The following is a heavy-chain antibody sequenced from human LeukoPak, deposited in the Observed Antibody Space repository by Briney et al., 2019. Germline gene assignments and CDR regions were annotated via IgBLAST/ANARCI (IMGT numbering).Heavy chain of an antibody. CDR3: ERNVEMATINGFYYFDY. J-gene: IGHJ4*02. Sequence: GGSLRLSCAASGFTFSSYGMHWVRQAPGQGLEWMGIINPSGGSTSYAQKFQGRVTMTRDTSTSTVYMELSSLRSEDTAVYYCERNVEMATINGFYYFDYWGQGNLVTVSS. CDR2: INPSGGST. CDR1: GFTFSSYG. D-gene: IGHD5-24*01. V-gene: IGHV1-46*01.